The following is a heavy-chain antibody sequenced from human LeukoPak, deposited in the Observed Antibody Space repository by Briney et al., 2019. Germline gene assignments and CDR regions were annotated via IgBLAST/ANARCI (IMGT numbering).Heavy chain of an antibody. D-gene: IGHD3-9*01. CDR2: INTNTGNP. CDR1: GYTFTSYA. Sequence: ASVKVSCKASGYTFTSYAMNWVRQAPGQGLEWMGWINTNTGNPTYAQGFTGRFVFSLDTSVSTAYLQISSLKAEDTAVYYCARGLEEDSYDILTGYDLDYWGQGTLSPSPQ. CDR3: ARGLEEDSYDILTGYDLDY. J-gene: IGHJ4*02. V-gene: IGHV7-4-1*02.